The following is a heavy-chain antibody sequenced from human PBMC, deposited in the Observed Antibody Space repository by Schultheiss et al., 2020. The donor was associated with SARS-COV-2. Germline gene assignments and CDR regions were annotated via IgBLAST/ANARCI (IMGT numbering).Heavy chain of an antibody. J-gene: IGHJ5*02. CDR1: GDSVSSNSAA. Sequence: SQTLSLTCAISGDSVSSNSAAWNWIRQSPSRGLEWLGRTYYRSKWYNDYAVSVKSRITVNPDTSKNQFSLQLNSVTPEDTAVYYCARTIKRDCGGDCYSEWVDPWGQGTLVTVSS. CDR3: ARTIKRDCGGDCYSEWVDP. D-gene: IGHD2-21*01. CDR2: TYYRSKWYN. V-gene: IGHV6-1*01.